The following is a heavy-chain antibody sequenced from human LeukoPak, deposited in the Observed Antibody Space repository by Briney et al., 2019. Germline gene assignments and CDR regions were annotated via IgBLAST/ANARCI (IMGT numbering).Heavy chain of an antibody. CDR1: GFTFSSYA. D-gene: IGHD6-6*01. J-gene: IGHJ4*02. Sequence: PGGSLRLSCAASGFTFSSYAMSWVRQAPGKGLEWVSVIYSGGSTYYADSVKGRFTISRDNSKNTLYLQMNSLRAEDTAVYYCAGGSIAPLHDYWGQGTLVTVSS. V-gene: IGHV3-66*02. CDR3: AGGSIAPLHDY. CDR2: IYSGGST.